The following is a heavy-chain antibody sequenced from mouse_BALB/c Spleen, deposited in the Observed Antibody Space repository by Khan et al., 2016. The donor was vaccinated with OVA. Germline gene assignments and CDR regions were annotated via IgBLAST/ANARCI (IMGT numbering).Heavy chain of an antibody. D-gene: IGHD1-1*01. Sequence: EVELVESGGGLVRPGGSLKLSCAASGFSFSTYSMSWVRQTPEKRLEWVATISTGGSYTYYPDSVRGRFTISRDNAKNTLYLQMSSLKSEDTAMYYCTRHLGYSGSNPYFDYWGQGTTLTVSS. CDR3: TRHLGYSGSNPYFDY. V-gene: IGHV5-6-4*01. CDR1: GFSFSTYS. CDR2: ISTGGSYT. J-gene: IGHJ2*01.